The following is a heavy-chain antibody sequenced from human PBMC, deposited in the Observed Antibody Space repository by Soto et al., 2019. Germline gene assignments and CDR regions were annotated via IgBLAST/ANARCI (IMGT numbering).Heavy chain of an antibody. J-gene: IGHJ6*02. CDR2: INHSGST. V-gene: IGHV4-34*01. Sequence: PSATXSLTCAFYGGSFSVYYVIWIRQPPGKGLEWIGEINHSGSTNYNPSLKSRVTISVDTSKKQFSLKLSSVTAADTAVYYCARGKLLHYDFWSGYYYGMDVWGQGTTVTVSS. CDR1: GGSFSVYY. D-gene: IGHD3-3*01. CDR3: ARGKLLHYDFWSGYYYGMDV.